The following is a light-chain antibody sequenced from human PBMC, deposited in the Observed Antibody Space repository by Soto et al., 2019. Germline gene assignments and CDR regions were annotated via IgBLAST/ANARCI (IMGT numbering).Light chain of an antibody. CDR2: RAS. J-gene: IGKJ5*01. V-gene: IGKV3-15*01. CDR1: QSVSTY. Sequence: IMLKLSPATLSLSPGERATLSCRASQSVSTYLAWYQQKPGQGPRLLVYRASTRTLGIPARFSGSESGTEFTLTISSLQSEDFAVYYCQQYNSWLITFGQVALLAVK. CDR3: QQYNSWLIT.